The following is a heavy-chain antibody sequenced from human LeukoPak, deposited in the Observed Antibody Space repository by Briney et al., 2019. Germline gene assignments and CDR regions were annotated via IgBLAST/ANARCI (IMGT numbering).Heavy chain of an antibody. V-gene: IGHV4-34*01. D-gene: IGHD3-10*01. CDR1: GGSFSGYY. Sequence: SETLSLTCAVYGGSFSGYYWSWIRQPPGKGLEWIGEINHSGSTNYNPSLKSRVTISVDTSNNQFSLKLSSVTAADTAVYYCAREGAMVRGVNLFDYWGQGTLVTVSS. CDR2: INHSGST. CDR3: AREGAMVRGVNLFDY. J-gene: IGHJ4*02.